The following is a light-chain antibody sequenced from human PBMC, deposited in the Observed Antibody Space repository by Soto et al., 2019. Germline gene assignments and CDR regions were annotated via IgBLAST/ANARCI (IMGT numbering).Light chain of an antibody. Sequence: EIVMTQSPAILSVSPGESATLSCRASQSISGNLAWYQQKPGQAPRLLIYAASVRATGIPARFNGSGSGTEFTLTISSLQSDDFAVYSCQQYHNWPVTFGPGTKVDI. CDR3: QQYHNWPVT. CDR2: AAS. V-gene: IGKV3-15*01. J-gene: IGKJ3*01. CDR1: QSISGN.